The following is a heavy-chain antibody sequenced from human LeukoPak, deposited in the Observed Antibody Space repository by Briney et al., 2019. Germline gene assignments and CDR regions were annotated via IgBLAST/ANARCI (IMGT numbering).Heavy chain of an antibody. CDR2: ISAYNGDT. Sequence: ASVKVSCKASGYTFTSHRFTWVRQAPGQGLEWMGWISAYNGDTNYAQKLQGRVTMTTDTPTSTAYMELRSLRSDDTAVYYCASTVAGMGLGYWGQGTLVTVSS. D-gene: IGHD6-19*01. CDR1: GYTFTSHR. J-gene: IGHJ4*02. CDR3: ASTVAGMGLGY. V-gene: IGHV1-18*01.